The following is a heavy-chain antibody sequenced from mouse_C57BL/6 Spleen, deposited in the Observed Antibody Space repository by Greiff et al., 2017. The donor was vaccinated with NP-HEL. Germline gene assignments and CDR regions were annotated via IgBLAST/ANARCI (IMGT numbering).Heavy chain of an antibody. CDR2: IRSKSSNYAT. J-gene: IGHJ3*01. CDR3: VREAFLYGSSSAWFAY. D-gene: IGHD1-1*01. CDR1: GFTFNTYA. V-gene: IGHV10-3*01. Sequence: EVQLVESGGGLVQPKGSLKLSCAASGFTFNTYAMHWVRQAPGKGLEWVARIRSKSSNYATYYADSVKDRFTISRDDSQSMLYLQMNNLKTEDTAMYYCVREAFLYGSSSAWFAYWGQGTLVTVSA.